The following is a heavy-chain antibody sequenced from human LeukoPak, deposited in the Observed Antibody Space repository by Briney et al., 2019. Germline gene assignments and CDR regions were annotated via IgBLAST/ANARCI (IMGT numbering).Heavy chain of an antibody. V-gene: IGHV1-2*02. J-gene: IGHJ1*01. CDR2: INPKNGDT. CDR1: GYTFTDYY. CDR3: AKRSSSSWTEYFQH. D-gene: IGHD6-13*01. Sequence: ALVKVSCKASGYTFTDYYIHWVRQAPGQGLEWMGWINPKNGDTNYAQKFRGRVAMTRDTSISTAYMELSRVRSDDTAVFYCAKRSSSSWTEYFQHWGQGTLVTVSS.